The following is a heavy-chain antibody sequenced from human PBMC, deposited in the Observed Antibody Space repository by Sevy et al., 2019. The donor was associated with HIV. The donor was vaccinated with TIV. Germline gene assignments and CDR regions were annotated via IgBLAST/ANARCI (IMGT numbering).Heavy chain of an antibody. Sequence: SQTLSLTCGISGDSVSSNGATWNWIRQSPSRGLEWLGRAYYRSKWYYDYAVSVKSRMTINPETSKNQFSLQLNSVTPEDTAVYYCARAANTWDGVQRQFDYWGQGTLVTVSS. CDR1: GDSVSSNGAT. CDR3: ARAANTWDGVQRQFDY. V-gene: IGHV6-1*01. J-gene: IGHJ4*02. CDR2: AYYRSKWYY. D-gene: IGHD1-26*01.